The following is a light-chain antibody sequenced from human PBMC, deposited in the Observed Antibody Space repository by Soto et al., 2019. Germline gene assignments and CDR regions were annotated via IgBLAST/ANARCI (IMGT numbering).Light chain of an antibody. V-gene: IGKV3-20*01. J-gene: IGKJ4*01. CDR2: GAS. CDR1: QSVSKNY. CDR3: QQYAGSPLT. Sequence: EIVLTQSPGTLSLSPGERATLSCRASQSVSKNYLAWYQQKPGQTPRLLIYGASDRATGIPDRFSGSGSGTDFTLTISRLEPEDFAVYFCQQYAGSPLTFGGGTKVEIK.